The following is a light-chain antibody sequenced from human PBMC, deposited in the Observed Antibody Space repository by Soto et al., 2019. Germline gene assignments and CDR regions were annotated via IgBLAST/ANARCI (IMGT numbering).Light chain of an antibody. V-gene: IGKV3-11*01. CDR3: QQRSNWPLT. CDR1: QSVSTY. Sequence: EILLTQSPATLSLSPGERAALSCRASQSVSTYLAWYQQKPGQAPRLLIYDASNRATGIPARFSGSGSGTDFTLTISSREPEDIAVYCCQQRSNWPLTFGGGTQVEIK. J-gene: IGKJ4*02. CDR2: DAS.